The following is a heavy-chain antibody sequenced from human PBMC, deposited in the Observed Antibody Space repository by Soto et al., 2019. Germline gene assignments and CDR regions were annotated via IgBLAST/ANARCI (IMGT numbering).Heavy chain of an antibody. D-gene: IGHD1-1*01. CDR3: ARCDWNDALDAFDI. CDR1: GGSISSYY. Sequence: SETLSLTCTVSGGSISSYYWSWIRQPPGKGLEWIGYIYYSGSTNYNPPLKSRITISVDTSENQFSLKLSSVTAADTAVYYCARCDWNDALDAFDIRGQGTMVTVSS. J-gene: IGHJ3*02. V-gene: IGHV4-59*08. CDR2: IYYSGST.